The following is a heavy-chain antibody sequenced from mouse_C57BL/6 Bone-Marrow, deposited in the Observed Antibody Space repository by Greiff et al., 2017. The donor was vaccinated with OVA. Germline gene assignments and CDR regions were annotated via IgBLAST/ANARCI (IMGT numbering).Heavy chain of an antibody. V-gene: IGHV1-55*01. CDR3: ARRPYYFDY. CDR2: IYPGSGST. J-gene: IGHJ2*01. Sequence: QLKQPGAELVKPGASVKMSCKASGYTFTSYWITWVKQRPGQGLEWIGDIYPGSGSTNYNEKFKSKATLTVDTSSSTAYMQLSSLTSEDSAVYYCARRPYYFDYWGQGTTLTVSS. CDR1: GYTFTSYW.